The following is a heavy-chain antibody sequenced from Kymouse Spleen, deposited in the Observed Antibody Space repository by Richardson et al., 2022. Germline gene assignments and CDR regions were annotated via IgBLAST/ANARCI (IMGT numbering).Heavy chain of an antibody. D-gene: IGHD3-10*01. CDR3: ARGRGTMVRGVSRYYGMDV. Sequence: QVQLQQWGAGLLKPSETLSLTCAVYGGSFSGYYWSWIRQPPGKGLEWIGEINHSGSTNYNPSLKSRVTISVDTSKNQFSLKLSSVTAADTAVYYCARGRGTMVRGVSRYYGMDVWGQGTTVTVSS. J-gene: IGHJ6*02. CDR2: INHSGST. CDR1: GGSFSGYY. V-gene: IGHV4-34*01.